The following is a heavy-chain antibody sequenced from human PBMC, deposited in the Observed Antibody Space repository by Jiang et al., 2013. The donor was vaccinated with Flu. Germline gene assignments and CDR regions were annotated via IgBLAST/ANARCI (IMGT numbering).Heavy chain of an antibody. CDR2: INPSGGST. CDR1: GYTFTSYY. V-gene: IGHV1-46*01. Sequence: SGAEVKKPGASVKVSCKASGYTFTSYYIHWVRQAPGQGLEWMGIINPSGGSTEYAQKFQGRVTLTRDTSTRTVYMELRSLRSEDTAVYYCARENDFWSGYLGNWFDPWGQGTLVIVSS. CDR3: ARENDFWSGYLGNWFDP. J-gene: IGHJ5*02. D-gene: IGHD3-3*01.